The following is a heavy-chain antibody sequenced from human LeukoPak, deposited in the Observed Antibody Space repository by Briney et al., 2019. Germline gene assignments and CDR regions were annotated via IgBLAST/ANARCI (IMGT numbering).Heavy chain of an antibody. J-gene: IGHJ4*02. D-gene: IGHD3-22*01. V-gene: IGHV3-23*01. CDR1: GFTFSSYA. CDR3: AKARIPSGNGYYSD. CDR2: ISGSGDNT. Sequence: GGSLRLSCAAPGFTFSSYAMSWVRQAPGKGLEWVSDISGSGDNTYYADSVKGRFTISRDNSKNTLYLQMNSLRAEDTAVYYCAKARIPSGNGYYSDWGQGTLVTVSS.